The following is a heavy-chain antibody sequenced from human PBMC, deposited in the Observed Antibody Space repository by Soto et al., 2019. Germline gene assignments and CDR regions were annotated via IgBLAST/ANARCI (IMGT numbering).Heavy chain of an antibody. CDR1: GFTVSSNY. J-gene: IGHJ4*02. D-gene: IGHD2-15*01. Sequence: EVQLVEAGGGLIQPGGSLRLSCAASGFTVSSNYMSWVRQAPGKGLEWVSVIYSGGSTYYADSVKGRFTISRDNSKNTLYLQMNSLRAEDTAVYYCHTEEYPYCSGGSCYVDYWGQGTLVTVSS. V-gene: IGHV3-53*01. CDR3: HTEEYPYCSGGSCYVDY. CDR2: IYSGGST.